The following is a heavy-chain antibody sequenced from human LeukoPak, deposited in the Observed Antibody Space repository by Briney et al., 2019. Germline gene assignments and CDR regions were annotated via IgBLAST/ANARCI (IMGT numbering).Heavy chain of an antibody. Sequence: PGGSLRLSCAASGFTFSSYAMSWVRQAPGKGLEWDSAISGSGGSTYYADSVKGRFTISRDNSKNTLYLQMNSLRAEDTAVYYCAKDQGPVVAATPDYWGQGTLVTVSS. V-gene: IGHV3-23*01. J-gene: IGHJ4*02. D-gene: IGHD2-15*01. CDR1: GFTFSSYA. CDR3: AKDQGPVVAATPDY. CDR2: ISGSGGST.